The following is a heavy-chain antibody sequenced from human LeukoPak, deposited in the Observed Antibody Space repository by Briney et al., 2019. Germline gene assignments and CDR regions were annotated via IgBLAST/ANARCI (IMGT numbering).Heavy chain of an antibody. CDR2: INTNTGNP. Sequence: GASVKVSCKASGYTFTGYYMHWVRQAPGQGLEWMGWINTNTGNPTYAQGFTGRFVFSLDTSVSTAYLQISSLKAEDTAVYYCAREGIAAAPDYWGQGTLVTVSS. J-gene: IGHJ4*02. D-gene: IGHD6-13*01. V-gene: IGHV7-4-1*02. CDR1: GYTFTGYY. CDR3: AREGIAAAPDY.